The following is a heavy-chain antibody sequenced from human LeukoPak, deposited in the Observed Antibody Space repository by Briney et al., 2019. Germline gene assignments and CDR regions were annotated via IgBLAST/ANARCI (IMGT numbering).Heavy chain of an antibody. CDR3: ARVIVAVVGQSDHYDS. CDR1: GFSLHNYW. Sequence: PGGSLRLSCTASGFSLHNYWTTWVRQGPGKGLEWVANIEGDARSQYYGDPVKGRFTISRDNAKNSLYLQMDSLRAEDTATYYCARVIVAVVGQSDHYDSWGPGTVVTVSS. V-gene: IGHV3-7*03. D-gene: IGHD6-19*01. J-gene: IGHJ4*02. CDR2: IEGDARSQ.